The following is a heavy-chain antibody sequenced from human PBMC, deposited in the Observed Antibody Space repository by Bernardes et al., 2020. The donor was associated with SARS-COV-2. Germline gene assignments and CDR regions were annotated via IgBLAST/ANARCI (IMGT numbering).Heavy chain of an antibody. J-gene: IGHJ4*02. D-gene: IGHD3-9*01. CDR3: AHSGYDILTGDAAQSYGSYYFDY. CDR2: IYWDDDK. V-gene: IGHV2-5*05. CDR1: GFSLSQRGVG. Sequence: SGDTLSKPPQTLTLTCTFSGFSLSQRGVGVGWIRQPPGKALEWLALIYWDDDKRYGPSLQSRLTITKDTSKNQVVLTMTNMDPVDTATYYCAHSGYDILTGDAAQSYGSYYFDYWGQGTLVTVSS.